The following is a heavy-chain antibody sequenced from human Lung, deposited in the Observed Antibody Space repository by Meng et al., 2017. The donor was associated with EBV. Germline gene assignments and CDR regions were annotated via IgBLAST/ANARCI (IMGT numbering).Heavy chain of an antibody. V-gene: IGHV4-31*03. CDR1: GGSISSGGYY. D-gene: IGHD4-11*01. CDR2: IYYSGST. Sequence: QVQMQASGPGLVKSSQTPSLTCTVSGGSISSGGYYWSWIRQHPGKGLEWIGYIYYSGSTYYNPSLKSRVTISVDTSKNQFSLKLSSVTAADTAVYYCAATVNDGYFDYWGQGTLVTVSS. J-gene: IGHJ4*02. CDR3: AATVNDGYFDY.